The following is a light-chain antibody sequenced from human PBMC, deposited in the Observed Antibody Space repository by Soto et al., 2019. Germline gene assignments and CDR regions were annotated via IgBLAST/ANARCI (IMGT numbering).Light chain of an antibody. CDR3: QSYDTSVSGARV. CDR1: RSNIGAGYD. V-gene: IGLV1-40*01. Sequence: QSVLTQPPSVSGAPGQTVTISCTGSRSNIGAGYDVHWYQQIPGTAPKLLIYRNHDRPSGVPDRFSGSKSGTSASLAITGLQAEDEADYYCQSYDTSVSGARVFGGGTQLTVL. J-gene: IGLJ3*02. CDR2: RNH.